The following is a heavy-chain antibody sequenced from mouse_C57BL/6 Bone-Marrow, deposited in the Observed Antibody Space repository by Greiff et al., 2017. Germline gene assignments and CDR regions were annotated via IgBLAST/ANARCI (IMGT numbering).Heavy chain of an antibody. D-gene: IGHD1-1*01. CDR3: VRDGSSYDYAMDY. CDR1: GFSFNTYA. J-gene: IGHJ4*01. Sequence: EVQLVESGGGLVQPKGSLKLSCAASGFSFNTYAMNWVRQAPGKGLEWVARIRSKSNNYATYYADSVKDRFTISRDDSESMLYLQMNNLKTEDTAMYYCVRDGSSYDYAMDYWGQGTSVTVSS. V-gene: IGHV10-1*01. CDR2: IRSKSNNYAT.